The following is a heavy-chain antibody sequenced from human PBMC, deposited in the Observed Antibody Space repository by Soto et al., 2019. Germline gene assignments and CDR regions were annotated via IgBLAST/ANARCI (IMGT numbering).Heavy chain of an antibody. Sequence: SETLSLTCTVSGGSISSYYWSWIRQPPGKGLEWIGYIYYSGSTNYNPSLKSRVTISVDTSKNQFSLKLSSVTAADTAVYYCASTSTYFWSGYPDYWGQGTLVTVPS. J-gene: IGHJ4*02. CDR2: IYYSGST. D-gene: IGHD3-3*01. V-gene: IGHV4-59*01. CDR1: GGSISSYY. CDR3: ASTSTYFWSGYPDY.